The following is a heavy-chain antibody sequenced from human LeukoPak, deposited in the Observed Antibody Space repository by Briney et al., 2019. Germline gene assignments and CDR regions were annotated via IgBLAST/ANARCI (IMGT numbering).Heavy chain of an antibody. CDR1: GYTFSSYG. D-gene: IGHD3-9*01. CDR2: ISGYNANT. Sequence: GASVKVSCTASGYTFSSYGITWVRQAPGQGLEWMGWISGYNANTNYAQSLQGRVTMTTDTSTSTAYMELSSLRAEDTAVYYCARDLVGSHTSYSAGAWDYWGQGTLVTVSS. V-gene: IGHV1-18*01. J-gene: IGHJ4*02. CDR3: ARDLVGSHTSYSAGAWDY.